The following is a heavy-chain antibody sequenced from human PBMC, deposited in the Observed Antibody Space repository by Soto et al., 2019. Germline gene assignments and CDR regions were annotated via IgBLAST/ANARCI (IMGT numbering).Heavy chain of an antibody. D-gene: IGHD6-19*01. CDR2: MSYDGSNK. CDR3: AKDEGSAWFLSDY. J-gene: IGHJ4*02. V-gene: IGHV3-30*18. Sequence: QVQLVESGGGMVQPGRSLRLSCAASGFIFSNYGMHWVRQAPGKGLEWVAVMSYDGSNKYYADSVKGRFTISRDNSKKTVYLQMNSLRREDTAVYYCAKDEGSAWFLSDYWGQGTLVTVSP. CDR1: GFIFSNYG.